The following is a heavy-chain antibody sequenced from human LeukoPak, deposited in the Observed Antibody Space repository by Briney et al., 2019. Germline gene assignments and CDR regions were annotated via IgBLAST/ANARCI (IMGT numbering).Heavy chain of an antibody. CDR3: ARVTLPYYYYYMDV. J-gene: IGHJ6*03. CDR1: GFSVSSNY. V-gene: IGHV3-74*01. CDR2: INSDGSST. Sequence: PGGSLRLSCAASGFSVSSNYMSWVRQAPGKGLVWVSRINSDGSSTSYADSVKGRFTISRDNAKNTLYLQMNSLRAEDTAVYYCARVTLPYYYYYMDVWGKGTTVTISS.